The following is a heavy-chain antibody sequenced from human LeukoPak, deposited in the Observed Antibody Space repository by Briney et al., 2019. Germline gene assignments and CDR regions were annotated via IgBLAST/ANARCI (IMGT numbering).Heavy chain of an antibody. CDR2: ISAYNGNT. CDR1: GYTFTSYG. Sequence: ASVKVSCKASGYTFTSYGISWVRQAPGQGLEWMGWISAYNGNTNYAQELQGRVTMTTDTSTSTAYMELRSLRSDDTAVYYCARDQSKVIVWGSYRLYGMDVWGQGTTVTVSS. J-gene: IGHJ6*02. D-gene: IGHD3-16*02. V-gene: IGHV1-18*01. CDR3: ARDQSKVIVWGSYRLYGMDV.